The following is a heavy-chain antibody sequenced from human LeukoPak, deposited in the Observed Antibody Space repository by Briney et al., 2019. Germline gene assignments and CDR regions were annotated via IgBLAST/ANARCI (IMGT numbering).Heavy chain of an antibody. CDR3: AKDPKEWELLLYFDY. J-gene: IGHJ4*02. CDR1: GFTFSSYA. CDR2: ISGSGGST. Sequence: GGSLRLSCAASGFTFSSYAMSWVRQAPGKGLEWVSAISGSGGSTYYADSVKGRFTISRDNSKNTLYLQMNSLRAKDTAVYYCAKDPKEWELLLYFDYWGQGTLVTVSS. D-gene: IGHD1-26*01. V-gene: IGHV3-23*01.